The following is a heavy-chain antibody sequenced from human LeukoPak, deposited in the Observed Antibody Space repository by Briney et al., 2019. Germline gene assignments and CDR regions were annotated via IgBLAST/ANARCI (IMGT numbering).Heavy chain of an antibody. CDR1: GFTFSSYA. V-gene: IGHV3-23*01. CDR3: AKDQREFWSGYLFRFDP. CDR2: ISGSGGST. D-gene: IGHD3-3*01. Sequence: PGGSLRLSCAASGFTFSSYAMSWVRQAPGKGLEWVSAISGSGGSTYYADSVKGRSTISRDNSKNTLYLQMNSLRAEDTAVYYCAKDQREFWSGYLFRFDPWGQGTLVTVSS. J-gene: IGHJ5*02.